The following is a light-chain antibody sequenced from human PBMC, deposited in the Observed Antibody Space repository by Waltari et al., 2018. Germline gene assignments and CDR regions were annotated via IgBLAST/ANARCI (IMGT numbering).Light chain of an antibody. V-gene: IGLV2-14*03. J-gene: IGLJ2*01. CDR2: AVA. CDR1: SSDVAGFNF. Sequence: QSALTQPASMSGSPGQSITISCTGTSSDVAGFNFVSWYQQYPGKTPKLIIYAVANRPSGVSHRFSGSRSYNTASLTISGLQAEDEADYYCSSYTSVNTRFGGGTKLTVL. CDR3: SSYTSVNTR.